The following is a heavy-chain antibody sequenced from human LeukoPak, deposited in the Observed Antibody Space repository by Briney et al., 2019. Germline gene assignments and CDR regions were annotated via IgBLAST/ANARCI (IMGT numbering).Heavy chain of an antibody. CDR3: ASLYYYDSSGNI. J-gene: IGHJ4*02. V-gene: IGHV4-59*08. CDR2: IYYSGST. D-gene: IGHD3-22*01. Sequence: SETLSLTCTVSGGSISSYYWSWIRQPPGKGLEWIGYIYYSGSTNYNPSLKSRVTISVDTSKNQFSLKLSSVTAADTAVYYCASLYYYDSSGNIWGQGTLVTVSS. CDR1: GGSISSYY.